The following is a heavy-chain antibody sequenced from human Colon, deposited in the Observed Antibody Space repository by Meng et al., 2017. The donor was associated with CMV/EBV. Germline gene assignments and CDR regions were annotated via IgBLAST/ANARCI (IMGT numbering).Heavy chain of an antibody. CDR2: IKQDGSEK. CDR3: ARDQEIQLWDGVYYYYGMDV. Sequence: GESPKISCAASGFTFSSYWMSWVRQAPGKGLEWVANIKQDGSEKYYVDPVKGRFTISRDNAKNSLYLQMNSLRAEDTAVYYCARDQEIQLWDGVYYYYGMDVWGQGTTVTVSS. J-gene: IGHJ6*02. V-gene: IGHV3-7*01. CDR1: GFTFSSYW. D-gene: IGHD5-18*01.